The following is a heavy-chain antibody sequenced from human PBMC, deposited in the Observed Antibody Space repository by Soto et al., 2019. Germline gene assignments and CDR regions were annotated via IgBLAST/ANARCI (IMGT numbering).Heavy chain of an antibody. Sequence: SVKVSCKASGGTFRSYAISWVRQAPGQGLEWMGGIIPIFGTANYAQKFQGRVTITADESTSAAYMELSSLRSEDTAVYYCARVAVAGTQKFYFDYWGQGTLVTVSS. CDR2: IIPIFGTA. CDR1: GGTFRSYA. J-gene: IGHJ4*02. D-gene: IGHD6-19*01. V-gene: IGHV1-69*13. CDR3: ARVAVAGTQKFYFDY.